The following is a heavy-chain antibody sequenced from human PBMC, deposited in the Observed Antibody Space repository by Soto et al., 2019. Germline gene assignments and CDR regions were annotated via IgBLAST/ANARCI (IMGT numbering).Heavy chain of an antibody. CDR1: GFTFSSYG. V-gene: IGHV3-30*18. Sequence: PGGSLRLSCAASGFTFSSYGMHWVRQAPGKGLEWVAVISYDGSNKYYADSVKGRFTISRDNSKNTLYLQMNSLRAEDTAVYYCAKAHRSSIAVAGTEGFDYWGQGT. CDR3: AKAHRSSIAVAGTEGFDY. CDR2: ISYDGSNK. J-gene: IGHJ4*02. D-gene: IGHD6-19*01.